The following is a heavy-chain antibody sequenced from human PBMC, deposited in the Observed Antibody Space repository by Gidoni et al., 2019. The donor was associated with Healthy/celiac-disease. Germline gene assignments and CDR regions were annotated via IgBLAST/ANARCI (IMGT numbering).Heavy chain of an antibody. CDR1: GGSFSGYY. D-gene: IGHD3-10*01. V-gene: IGHV4-34*01. CDR3: ARGGDYGSGSYYGDYYYGMDV. Sequence: QVQLQQWGAGLLKPSETLSLTCAVYGGSFSGYYWRWIRQPPGKGLEWIGEINHSGSTNYNPSLKSRVTISVDTSKNQFSLKLSSVTAADTAVYYCARGGDYGSGSYYGDYYYGMDVWGQGTTVTVSS. CDR2: INHSGST. J-gene: IGHJ6*02.